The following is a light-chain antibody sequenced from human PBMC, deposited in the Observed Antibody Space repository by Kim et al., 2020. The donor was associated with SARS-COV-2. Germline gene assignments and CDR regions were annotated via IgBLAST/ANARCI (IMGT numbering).Light chain of an antibody. V-gene: IGLV3-25*03. J-gene: IGLJ3*02. Sequence: ELTQPPSVSVSPGQTARITCSGDALPKQYAYWFQQKPGQAPVVVIYEDTERPTGIPERFSGSTSGTTVTLTISGVQAEDEADYYCQSADSSDTFWVFG. CDR2: EDT. CDR1: ALPKQY. CDR3: QSADSSDTFWV.